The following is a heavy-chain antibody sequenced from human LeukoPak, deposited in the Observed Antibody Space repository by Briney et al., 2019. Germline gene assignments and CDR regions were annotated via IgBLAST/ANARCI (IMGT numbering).Heavy chain of an antibody. Sequence: GGSLRLSCAASGFTFSSYVMHWVRQAPGKGLEWVAFIRYDGSNKYYADSVKGRFTISRDNSKNTLYLQMNSLRAEDTAVYYCAKDGQWLGIYYYYYMDVWGKGATVTISS. CDR3: AKDGQWLGIYYYYYMDV. D-gene: IGHD6-19*01. CDR1: GFTFSSYV. CDR2: IRYDGSNK. V-gene: IGHV3-30*02. J-gene: IGHJ6*03.